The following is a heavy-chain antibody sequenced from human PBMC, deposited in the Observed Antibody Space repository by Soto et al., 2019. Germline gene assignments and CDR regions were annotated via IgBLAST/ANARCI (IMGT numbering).Heavy chain of an antibody. J-gene: IGHJ4*02. Sequence: EVRLVETGGDLIQPGGSLRLSCAVSGFTVSNNYMYWVRQPPGKGLEWVSLIYSHGDTRYADSVRGRFTVSRDNSKNTLYPQMNSLRSEDTAVYYCARKTDSGGNGGFWGQGTLVTVSS. CDR1: GFTVSNNY. CDR2: IYSHGDT. V-gene: IGHV3-53*05. CDR3: ARKTDSGGNGGF. D-gene: IGHD2-15*01.